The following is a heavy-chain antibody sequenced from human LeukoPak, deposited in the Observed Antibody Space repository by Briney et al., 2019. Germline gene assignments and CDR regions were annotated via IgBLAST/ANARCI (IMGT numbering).Heavy chain of an antibody. CDR3: ARDFYTRPDYDFWSGYSGFDP. V-gene: IGHV4-30-4*08. Sequence: LRLSCAASGFTFSSYSMNWVRQAPGKGLEWIGYIYYSGSTYYNPSLKSRVTISVDTSKNQFSLKLSSVTAADTAVYYCARDFYTRPDYDFWSGYSGFDPWGQGTLVTVSS. J-gene: IGHJ5*02. CDR1: GFTFSSYS. CDR2: IYYSGST. D-gene: IGHD3-3*01.